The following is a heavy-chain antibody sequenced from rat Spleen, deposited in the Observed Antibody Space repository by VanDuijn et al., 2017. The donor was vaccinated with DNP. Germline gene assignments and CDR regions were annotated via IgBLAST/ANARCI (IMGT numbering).Heavy chain of an antibody. CDR1: GFSLTSYN. V-gene: IGHV2-41*01. CDR3: ARDNNPNWFAN. CDR2: IWNIGGT. J-gene: IGHJ3*01. D-gene: IGHD1-10*01. Sequence: QVQLKESGVGLVQPSQTLSLTCTVAGFSLTSYNVHWVRQPPGKGLEWMGVIWNIGGTRYNSALKSRLSITKDTSKSQVFLKMNSLQTEDTATYYCARDNNPNWFANWGQGTLVTVSS.